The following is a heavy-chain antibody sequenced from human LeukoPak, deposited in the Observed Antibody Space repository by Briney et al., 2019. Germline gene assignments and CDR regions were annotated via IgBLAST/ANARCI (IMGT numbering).Heavy chain of an antibody. CDR2: IYYSGST. J-gene: IGHJ5*02. V-gene: IGHV4-59*01. CDR3: ARARDGHINNWFDP. CDR1: GDSINSYY. Sequence: SETLSLTCTVSGDSINSYYWNWIRQPPGKGLEWIGYIYYSGSTNYNPSLKSRVTVSVDTSKNQFSLKTTSVTAADTAVYYCARARDGHINNWFDPWGQGTLVTVSS. D-gene: IGHD5-24*01.